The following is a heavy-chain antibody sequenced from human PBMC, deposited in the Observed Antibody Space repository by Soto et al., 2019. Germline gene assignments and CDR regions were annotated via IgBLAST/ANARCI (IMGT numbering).Heavy chain of an antibody. V-gene: IGHV3-7*01. D-gene: IGHD2-2*03. J-gene: IGHJ4*02. CDR3: TRERLDS. CDR2: IKQDGSAK. CDR1: GFTFSSHW. Sequence: DVQLVESGGGLVQPGGSLRLSCAAYGFTFSSHWMSWVRQAPGKGLEWVANIKQDGSAKYYVDSVKGRFTISRDNAKNSLSLQMNSLRAEDTAVYYCTRERLDSWGQGTLVIVSS.